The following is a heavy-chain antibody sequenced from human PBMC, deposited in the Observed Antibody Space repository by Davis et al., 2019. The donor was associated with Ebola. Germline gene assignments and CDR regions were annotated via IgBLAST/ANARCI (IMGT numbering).Heavy chain of an antibody. V-gene: IGHV4-38-2*02. CDR3: ARVPVLQIFGVAPGAFDI. Sequence: PGGSLRLSCTVSGYSISSGYYWGWIRQPPGKGLEWIGSIYHSGSTYYNPSLKSRVTISVDTSKNQFSLKLSSVTAADTAVYYCARVPVLQIFGVAPGAFDIWGQGTMVTVSS. J-gene: IGHJ3*02. D-gene: IGHD3-3*01. CDR1: GYSISSGYY. CDR2: IYHSGST.